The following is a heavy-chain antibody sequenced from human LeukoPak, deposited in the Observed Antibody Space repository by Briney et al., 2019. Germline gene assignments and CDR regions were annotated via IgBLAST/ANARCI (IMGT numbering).Heavy chain of an antibody. V-gene: IGHV7-4-1*02. D-gene: IGHD1-26*01. Sequence: RQAPXXGLEXMGWINTNTGNPTYAQGFTGRFVFSLDTSVSTAYLQISGLKAEDTAVYYCATGTHSGSYYFDYWGQGTLVTVSS. CDR2: INTNTGNP. J-gene: IGHJ4*02. CDR3: ATGTHSGSYYFDY.